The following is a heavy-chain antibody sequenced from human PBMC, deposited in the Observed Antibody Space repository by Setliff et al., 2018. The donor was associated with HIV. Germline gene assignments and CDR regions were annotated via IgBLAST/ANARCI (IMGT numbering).Heavy chain of an antibody. CDR2: IRSKAYGGTT. D-gene: IGHD3-22*01. Sequence: GGSLRLSCTASGFTFGDYAMNWVRQAPGKGLEWVGFIRSKAYGGTTEYAASVKGRFTISRDDSKSIAYLQMNSLKTEDTAVYYCTRDNFPLNYFDSKQKWFDPWGQGTLVTV. J-gene: IGHJ5*02. CDR3: TRDNFPLNYFDSKQKWFDP. V-gene: IGHV3-49*04. CDR1: GFTFGDYA.